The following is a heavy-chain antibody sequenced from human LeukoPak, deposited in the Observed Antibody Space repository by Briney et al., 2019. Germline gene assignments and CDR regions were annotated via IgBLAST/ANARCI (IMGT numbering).Heavy chain of an antibody. Sequence: ASVKVSCKASGYTFTGYYMHWVRQAPGQGLEWMGWINPNSGGTNYAQKFQGRVTMTRDTSISTAYMELSRLRSDDTAVYYCARQAKYQLLSSNDYWGQGTLVTVSS. CDR2: INPNSGGT. V-gene: IGHV1-2*02. CDR3: ARQAKYQLLSSNDY. D-gene: IGHD2-2*01. CDR1: GYTFTGYY. J-gene: IGHJ4*02.